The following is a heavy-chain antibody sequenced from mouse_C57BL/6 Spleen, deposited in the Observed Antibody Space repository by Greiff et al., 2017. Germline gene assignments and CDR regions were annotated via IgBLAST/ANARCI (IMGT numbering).Heavy chain of an antibody. CDR3: ARGSGLRRYYYAMDY. J-gene: IGHJ4*01. D-gene: IGHD2-4*01. Sequence: QVQLQQPGTELVKPGASVKLSCKASGYTFTSYWMHWVKQRPGQGLEWIGNINPSNGGTNYNEKFKSKATLTVDKSSSTAYMQLSSLTSEDSAVYYCARGSGLRRYYYAMDYWGQGTSVTVSS. V-gene: IGHV1-53*01. CDR1: GYTFTSYW. CDR2: INPSNGGT.